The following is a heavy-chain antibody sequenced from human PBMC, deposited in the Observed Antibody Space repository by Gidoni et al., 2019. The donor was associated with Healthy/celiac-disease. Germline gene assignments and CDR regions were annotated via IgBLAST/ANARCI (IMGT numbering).Heavy chain of an antibody. CDR2: IRSKAYGGTT. Sequence: EVQLVESGGGLLKPGRSLRLSCTASGFTFGDYAWSWFRQAPGKGLEWVGFIRSKAYGGTTEYAASVKGRFTISRDDSKSIAYLQMNSLKTVDTAVYYCTRALSYYYDSSGYYNVDYWGQGTLVTVSS. CDR3: TRALSYYYDSSGYYNVDY. D-gene: IGHD3-22*01. CDR1: GFTFGDYA. V-gene: IGHV3-49*05. J-gene: IGHJ4*02.